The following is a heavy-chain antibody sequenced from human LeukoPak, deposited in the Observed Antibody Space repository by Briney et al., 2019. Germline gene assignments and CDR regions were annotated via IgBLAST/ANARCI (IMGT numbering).Heavy chain of an antibody. D-gene: IGHD2-2*01. CDR1: GFTFSSYA. J-gene: IGHJ3*02. V-gene: IGHV3-23*01. CDR3: AKVQYQLLSPGDAFDI. Sequence: PGGSLRLSCAASGFTFSSYAMSWVRQAPGKGLEWVSAISSSGGSTYYADSVKGRFTISRDNSKNTLYLQMNSLRAEDTAVYYCAKVQYQLLSPGDAFDIWGQGTMVTVSS. CDR2: ISSSGGST.